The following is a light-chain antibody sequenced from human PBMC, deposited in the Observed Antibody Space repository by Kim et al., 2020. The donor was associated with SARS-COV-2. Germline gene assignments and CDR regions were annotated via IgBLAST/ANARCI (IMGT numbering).Light chain of an antibody. V-gene: IGLV3-9*01. Sequence: LGGTAGITGGGNHYGSKNVHWCQLRSAPAPVVVIYRDSNRPSGIPERFSGSNSGNTATLTISRVQAGDEADYYCQVWDRSTASYVFGNGTKVTVL. CDR3: QVWDRSTASYV. CDR2: RDS. CDR1: HYGSKN. J-gene: IGLJ1*01.